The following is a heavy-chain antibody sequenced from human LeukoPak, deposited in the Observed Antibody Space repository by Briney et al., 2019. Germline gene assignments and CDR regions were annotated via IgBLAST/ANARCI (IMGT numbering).Heavy chain of an antibody. CDR2: IYHSGST. J-gene: IGHJ4*02. D-gene: IGHD3-22*01. V-gene: IGHV4-38-2*02. CDR1: GHPISSGYY. CDR3: ARRRGYYYRYFDY. Sequence: SETLSLTCTVSGHPISSGYYWGWIRQPPGKGLEWIGSIYHSGSTYYNPSLKSRVTTSVDTSKNQFSLKLSSVTAADTAVYYCARRRGYYYRYFDYWGQGTLVTVSS.